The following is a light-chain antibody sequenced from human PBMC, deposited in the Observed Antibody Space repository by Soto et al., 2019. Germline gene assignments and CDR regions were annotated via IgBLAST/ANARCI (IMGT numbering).Light chain of an antibody. CDR1: QSVSSK. CDR3: QQYRSSPPVT. Sequence: EIVMTQSPATLSVSPGERATLSCRASQSVSSKLAWYQQKPGHAPRLLIYGASTRATGIPARFSGSGSGTEFTLTISSLKSEDFAVYYCQQYRSSPPVTFGQGTRLEIK. CDR2: GAS. J-gene: IGKJ5*01. V-gene: IGKV3-15*01.